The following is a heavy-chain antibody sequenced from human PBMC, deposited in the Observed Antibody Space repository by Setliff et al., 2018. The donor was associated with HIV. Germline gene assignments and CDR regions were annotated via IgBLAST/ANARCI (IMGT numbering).Heavy chain of an antibody. CDR1: GFTFSSYA. CDR3: ARRPIGEGKDY. D-gene: IGHD1-26*01. CDR2: MWYDGSKK. J-gene: IGHJ4*02. Sequence: PGGSLRLSCAASGFTFSSYAMSWVRQAPGKGLQWVAVMWYDGSKKYYADSVKGRFTISRDNSKHTLYLQMNSLRAEDTATYYCARRPIGEGKDYWGQGTLVTVSS. V-gene: IGHV3-33*08.